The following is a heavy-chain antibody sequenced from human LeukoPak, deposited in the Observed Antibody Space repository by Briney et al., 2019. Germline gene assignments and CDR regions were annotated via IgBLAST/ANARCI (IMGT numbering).Heavy chain of an antibody. CDR1: GGSISSYY. Sequence: ETLSLTCTVSGGSISSYYWSWIRQPAGKGLEWIGRIYTSGSTNYNPSLKSRVTMSVDTSKNQFSLKLSSVTAADTAVYYCARSKASTAAARPYYFDCWGQGTLVTVSS. CDR3: ARSKASTAAARPYYFDC. J-gene: IGHJ4*02. V-gene: IGHV4-4*07. D-gene: IGHD6-6*01. CDR2: IYTSGST.